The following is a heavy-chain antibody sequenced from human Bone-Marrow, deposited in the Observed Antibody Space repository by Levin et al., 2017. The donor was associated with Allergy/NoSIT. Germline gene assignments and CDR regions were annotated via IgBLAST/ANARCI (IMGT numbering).Heavy chain of an antibody. V-gene: IGHV1-24*01. J-gene: IGHJ4*02. CDR3: ATGRTYNSNYRYY. Sequence: PGESLKISCKVSGYTLTELSMHWVRQAPGKGLEWMGGFNPEDGEIIFAQKFQGRVTVTEDTSTDTAYMELSSLRSEDTAVYYCATGRTYNSNYRYYWGQGTLVTVSS. CDR1: GYTLTELS. CDR2: FNPEDGEI. D-gene: IGHD1-7*01.